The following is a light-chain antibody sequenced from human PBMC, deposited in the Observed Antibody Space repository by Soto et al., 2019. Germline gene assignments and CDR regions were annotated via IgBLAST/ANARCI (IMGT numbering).Light chain of an antibody. CDR2: RAS. J-gene: IGKJ2*01. Sequence: EIVLTQSPGTLSLSPGERAALSCRASQSVSSGDLAWYQQKPGQGPRLLIFRASSRATGIPDRISGSGSGTDFTLTISRLEPEDFAVYYCQQYGSTPFTFGQGTKLEIK. V-gene: IGKV3-20*01. CDR1: QSVSSGD. CDR3: QQYGSTPFT.